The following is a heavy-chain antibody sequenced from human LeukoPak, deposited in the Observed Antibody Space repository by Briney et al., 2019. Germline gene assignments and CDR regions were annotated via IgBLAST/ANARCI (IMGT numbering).Heavy chain of an antibody. CDR3: ARDPNRLRAYCGGDCYFDY. J-gene: IGHJ4*02. D-gene: IGHD2-21*01. CDR2: ISSSSSTI. Sequence: PGGSLRLSCAASGFTFSSYSMNWVRQAPGKGLEWVSYISSSSSTIYYADSVKGRFTISRDNAKNSLYLQMNSLRAEDTAVYYCARDPNRLRAYCGGDCYFDYWGQGTLVTVSS. CDR1: GFTFSSYS. V-gene: IGHV3-48*04.